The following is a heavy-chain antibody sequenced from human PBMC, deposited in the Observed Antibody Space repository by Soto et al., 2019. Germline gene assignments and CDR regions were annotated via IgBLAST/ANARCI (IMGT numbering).Heavy chain of an antibody. J-gene: IGHJ4*02. CDR3: ARGPGGPDGPGDY. D-gene: IGHD2-15*01. CDR2: INAGNGNT. Sequence: QVQLVQSGAEVKKPGASVKVSCKASGYTFTSYAMHWVRQAPGQRLEWMGWINAGNGNTKYSQKFQGRVTITRDTSASTAYMELRSLRSEETAVYYCARGPGGPDGPGDYWGQGTLVTVSS. CDR1: GYTFTSYA. V-gene: IGHV1-3*01.